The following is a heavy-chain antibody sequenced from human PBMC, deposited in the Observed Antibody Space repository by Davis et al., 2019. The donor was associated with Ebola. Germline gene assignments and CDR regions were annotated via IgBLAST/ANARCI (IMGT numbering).Heavy chain of an antibody. CDR3: AGSSRTSISDSGHGYNYFAP. V-gene: IGHV4-34*01. J-gene: IGHJ5*02. CDR1: GGSFTAYF. Sequence: SETLSLTCAVYGGSFTAYFWSWIRQPPGKGLEWIGETSHHPDYTNYSPSFGGRVTISVDSSKNQFSLKIHSVTAADTAVYYCAGSSRTSISDSGHGYNYFAPWGQGVLVSVSS. CDR2: TSHHPDYT. D-gene: IGHD2/OR15-2a*01.